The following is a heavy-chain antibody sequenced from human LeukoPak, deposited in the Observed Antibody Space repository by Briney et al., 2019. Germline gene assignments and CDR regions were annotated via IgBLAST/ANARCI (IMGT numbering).Heavy chain of an antibody. CDR2: MYDSGST. Sequence: SETLSLTCTVSGGSIGTYYWSWIRQPPGKGLELIGYMYDSGSTNYNPSLKSRVTISVDTSKNQFSLRLTSVTAADTAVYYCARHGGCYTFDFWGQGVLVTVSS. D-gene: IGHD1-26*01. J-gene: IGHJ4*02. CDR3: ARHGGCYTFDF. CDR1: GGSIGTYY. V-gene: IGHV4-59*01.